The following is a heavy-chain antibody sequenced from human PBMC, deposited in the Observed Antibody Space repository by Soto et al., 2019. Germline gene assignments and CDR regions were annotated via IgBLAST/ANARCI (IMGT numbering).Heavy chain of an antibody. V-gene: IGHV4-31*03. J-gene: IGHJ4*02. D-gene: IGHD5-18*01. Sequence: SSETLSLTCTVSGGSISSGGYYWSWIRQHTGKGLEWIGYIYYSGSTYYNPSLKSRVTISVDTSKNQFSLKLSSVTAADTAVYYCARGGYSYGSDYWGQGTLVTVSS. CDR3: ARGGYSYGSDY. CDR2: IYYSGST. CDR1: GGSISSGGYY.